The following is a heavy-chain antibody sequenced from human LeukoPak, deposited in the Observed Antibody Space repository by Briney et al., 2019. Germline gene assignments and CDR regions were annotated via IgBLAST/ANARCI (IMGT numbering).Heavy chain of an antibody. V-gene: IGHV4-59*01. J-gene: IGHJ2*01. CDR1: GGSISSYY. Sequence: SETLSLTCTVSGGSISSYYWSWIRQPPGKGLEWIGYIYYSGSTNYNPSLKSRVTISVDTSKNQFSLKLSSVTAADTAVYYCARVNGDYVLNWYFDLRGRGTLVTVSS. CDR3: ARVNGDYVLNWYFDL. CDR2: IYYSGST. D-gene: IGHD4-17*01.